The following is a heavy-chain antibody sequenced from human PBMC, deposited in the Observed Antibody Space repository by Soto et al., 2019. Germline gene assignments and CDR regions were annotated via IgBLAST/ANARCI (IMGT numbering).Heavy chain of an antibody. D-gene: IGHD6-13*01. Sequence: QVQLVQSGAEVKKTGSSVKVSCKASGGTFSSYAISWVRQAPGQGLEWMGGIIPIFGTVTCAQKLQGRVTITADESTSTAYMELSSLRSEDTAVYYCARIGGCGKGAGRSSSWYALDYWGQGTLVTVSS. J-gene: IGHJ4*02. V-gene: IGHV1-69*12. CDR1: GGTFSSYA. CDR2: IIPIFGTV. CDR3: ARIGGCGKGAGRSSSWYALDY.